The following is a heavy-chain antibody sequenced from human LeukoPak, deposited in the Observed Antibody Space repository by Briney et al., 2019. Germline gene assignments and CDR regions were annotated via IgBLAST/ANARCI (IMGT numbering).Heavy chain of an antibody. CDR3: ATRGDRSFDY. Sequence: GGSLRLSCTASGFTFSNHWMSWVRQAPGKGLELVANIKQDGSEKDFVEALKGRFTAPRDNATNSLYLQMDSLRAEDTVVYCCATRGDRSFDYWGQGTLVTVSS. CDR1: GFTFSNHW. J-gene: IGHJ4*02. CDR2: IKQDGSEK. D-gene: IGHD3-10*01. V-gene: IGHV3-7*02.